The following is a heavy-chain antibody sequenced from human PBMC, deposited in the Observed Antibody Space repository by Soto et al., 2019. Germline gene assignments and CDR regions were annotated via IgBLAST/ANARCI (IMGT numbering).Heavy chain of an antibody. CDR2: IYYSGST. CDR3: ARDSGHDSNFDY. D-gene: IGHD5-12*01. V-gene: IGHV4-59*01. J-gene: IGHJ4*02. Sequence: SETLSLTCTVSGGSISSYYWSWIRQPPGKGLEWIGCIYYSGSTNYNPSLKSRVTISVDTSKNQFSLKLSSVTAADTAVYYCARDSGHDSNFDYWGQGTLVTVSS. CDR1: GGSISSYY.